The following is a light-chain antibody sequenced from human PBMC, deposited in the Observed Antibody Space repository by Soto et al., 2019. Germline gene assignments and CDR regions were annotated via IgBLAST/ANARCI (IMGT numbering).Light chain of an antibody. J-gene: IGKJ1*01. CDR3: LQNYNLPRT. V-gene: IGKV1-8*01. Sequence: IRWTQPPPPLSASKGARVTFTSRASQGISSYLAWYQQKPGKAPKLLIYAASTLQSGVPVRFSGSASGTDFTLTIRNMQREDFATYYCLQNYNLPRTFGQGTKVDI. CDR1: QGISSY. CDR2: AAS.